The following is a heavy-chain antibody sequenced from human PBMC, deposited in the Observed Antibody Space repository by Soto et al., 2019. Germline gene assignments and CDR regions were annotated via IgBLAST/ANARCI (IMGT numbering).Heavy chain of an antibody. D-gene: IGHD1-26*01. J-gene: IGHJ6*03. Sequence: ASVKVSCKASGYTFTSYGISWVRQAPGQGLEWMGWISAYNGNTNYAQRLQGRVTMTTDTSTSTAYMELSSLRSEDTAVYYCARVGATGRGYYYYYYYMDVWGKGTTVTVSS. CDR3: ARVGATGRGYYYYYYYMDV. V-gene: IGHV1-18*01. CDR1: GYTFTSYG. CDR2: ISAYNGNT.